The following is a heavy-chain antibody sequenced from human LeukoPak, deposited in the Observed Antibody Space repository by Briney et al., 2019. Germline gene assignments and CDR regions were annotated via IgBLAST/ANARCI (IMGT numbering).Heavy chain of an antibody. V-gene: IGHV3-64*01. J-gene: IGHJ3*01. CDR1: GLNFGTHT. CDR2: IGPDGAFT. CDR3: AREHFDV. Sequence: PGGSLRLSCAASGLNFGTHTVHWVRQAPGEGLQYVSGIGPDGAFTYYANSVKGRFTISRDNSKNTLYLQMGSLRPEDMAVYYCAREHFDVWGQGTLVTVSS.